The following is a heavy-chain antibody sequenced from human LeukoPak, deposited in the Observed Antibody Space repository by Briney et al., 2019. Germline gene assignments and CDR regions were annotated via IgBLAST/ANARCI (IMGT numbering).Heavy chain of an antibody. CDR1: GGSTSSYY. CDR2: IYYSGST. D-gene: IGHD3-3*01. V-gene: IGHV4-59*01. J-gene: IGHJ5*02. CDR3: ARVYRSRITIFGVVIIPSWFDP. Sequence: SETLSLTCTVSGGSTSSYYWSWIRQPPGKGLEWIGYIYYSGSTNYNPSLKSRVTISVDTSKNQFSLKLSSVTAADTAVYYCARVYRSRITIFGVVIIPSWFDPWGQGTLVTVSS.